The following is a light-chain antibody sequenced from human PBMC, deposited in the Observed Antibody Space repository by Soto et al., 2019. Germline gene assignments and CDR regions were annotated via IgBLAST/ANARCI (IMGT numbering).Light chain of an antibody. J-gene: IGLJ2*01. CDR2: TNN. Sequence: QSVLTQPPSVSATPGQSVTIACSGGSSNIGTKTLNWYQQHPGTAPKLLIYTNNRRPSGVPDRFSCSKSGTSASLAISGLQSEDEGDYYCAAWDVSLNGPVFGGGTKLTVL. CDR1: SSNIGTKT. CDR3: AAWDVSLNGPV. V-gene: IGLV1-44*01.